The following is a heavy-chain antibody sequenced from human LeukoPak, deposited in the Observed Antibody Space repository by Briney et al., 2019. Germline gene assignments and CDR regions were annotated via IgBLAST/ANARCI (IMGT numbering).Heavy chain of an antibody. CDR3: AKDLRYYDFWSGLADY. CDR2: IWYDGSNK. D-gene: IGHD3-3*01. CDR1: GFTFDDYG. Sequence: GGSLRLSCAASGFTFDDYGMHWVRQAPGKGLEWVALIWYDGSNKYYADSVKGRFTISRDNSKNTLYLQMNSLRAKDTAVYYCAKDLRYYDFWSGLADYWGQGTLVTVSS. J-gene: IGHJ4*02. V-gene: IGHV3-33*06.